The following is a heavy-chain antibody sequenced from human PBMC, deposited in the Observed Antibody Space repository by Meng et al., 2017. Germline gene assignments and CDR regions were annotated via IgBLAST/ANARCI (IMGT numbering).Heavy chain of an antibody. CDR3: ARSDWFDP. V-gene: IGHV3-23*04. CDR2: ISGSGGST. CDR1: GFTFSSYA. J-gene: IGHJ5*02. Sequence: VQVGGAGGGLVRPGGSLSLSCSGSGFTFSSYAMSWVRQAPGKGLEWVSAISGSGGSTYYADSVKGRFTISRDNSKNTLYLQMNSLRSDDTAVYYCARSDWFDPWGQGTLVTVSS.